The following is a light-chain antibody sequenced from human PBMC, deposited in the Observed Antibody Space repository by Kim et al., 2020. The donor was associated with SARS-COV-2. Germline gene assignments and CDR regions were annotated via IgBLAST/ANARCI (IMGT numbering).Light chain of an antibody. Sequence: SYELTQPPSVSVFPGQTATIACSGDELGDKYACWYQQKPGQSPVLVIYEGTERPSGIPERFSVSKSGTTATLTISGTQTLDEADYYCQAWDRRTVIFGGGTKLTVL. CDR1: ELGDKY. J-gene: IGLJ2*01. CDR2: EGT. V-gene: IGLV3-1*01. CDR3: QAWDRRTVI.